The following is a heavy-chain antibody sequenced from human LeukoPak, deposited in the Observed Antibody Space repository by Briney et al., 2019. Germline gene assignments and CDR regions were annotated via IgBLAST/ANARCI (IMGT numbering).Heavy chain of an antibody. CDR2: INSDGSST. CDR1: GFTFSSYW. CDR3: ARGLHYYDKSVAFDI. J-gene: IGHJ3*02. Sequence: PGGSLRLSCAASGFTFSSYWMHWVRQAPGKGLVWVSRINSDGSSTSYADSVKGRFTISRDNAKNTLYLQMNSLRAEDTAVYYCARGLHYYDKSVAFDIWGQGTMVTVSS. V-gene: IGHV3-74*01. D-gene: IGHD3-22*01.